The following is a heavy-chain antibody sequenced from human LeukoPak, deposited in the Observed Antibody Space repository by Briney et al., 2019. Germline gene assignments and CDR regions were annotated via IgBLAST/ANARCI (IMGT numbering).Heavy chain of an antibody. D-gene: IGHD6-6*01. CDR3: ARGSPRPASSNDY. Sequence: SETLSLTCTVSGVSISNYYWSWIQQPAGKGLEWIGRIYTSGSTKYNPSLKSRVTISVDKSKNQFSLKLSSVTAADTAVYYCARGSPRPASSNDYWGQGTLVTVSS. J-gene: IGHJ4*02. CDR1: GVSISNYY. CDR2: IYTSGST. V-gene: IGHV4-4*07.